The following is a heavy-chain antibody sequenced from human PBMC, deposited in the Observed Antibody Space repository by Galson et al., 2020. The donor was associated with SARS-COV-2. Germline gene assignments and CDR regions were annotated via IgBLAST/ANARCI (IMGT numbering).Heavy chain of an antibody. CDR3: ATQEGVGAITYYYYGMDV. CDR1: GFTFSSYG. CDR2: LRYDRPNT. V-gene: IGHV3-30*02. J-gene: IGHJ6*02. Sequence: GGSLRLSCAASGFTFSSYGMHCLRQPPPKVLDCVAFLRYDRPNTYYADSVQGRFTISRDNSKNTLYLQMNSLRAGDTAVYYCATQEGVGAITYYYYGMDVWGQGTTVTVSS. D-gene: IGHD1-26*01.